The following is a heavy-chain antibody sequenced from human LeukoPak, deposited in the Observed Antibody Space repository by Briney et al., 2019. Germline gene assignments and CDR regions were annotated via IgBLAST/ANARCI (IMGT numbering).Heavy chain of an antibody. CDR3: ARSAHQPKNWFDP. D-gene: IGHD1-14*01. V-gene: IGHV4-59*12. Sequence: SETLSLTCTVSGGSISSYYWSWIRQPPGKGLEWIGYIYYSGSTNYNPSLKSRVTMSVDTSKNQFSLKLSSVTAADTAVYYCARSAHQPKNWFDPWGQGTLVTVSS. J-gene: IGHJ5*02. CDR1: GGSISSYY. CDR2: IYYSGST.